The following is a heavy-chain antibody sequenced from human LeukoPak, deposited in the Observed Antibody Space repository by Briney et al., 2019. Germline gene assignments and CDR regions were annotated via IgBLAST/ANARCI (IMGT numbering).Heavy chain of an antibody. D-gene: IGHD2-15*01. V-gene: IGHV3-48*01. CDR2: ISCSSSTI. Sequence: GGSLRLSCAASGFTFSSYSMNWVRQAPGKGLEWVSYISCSSSTIYYADSVKGRFTISRDNAKNSLYLQMNSLRAEDTAVYYCARETGYCSGGSCYEDYYYGMDVWGQGTTVTVSS. J-gene: IGHJ6*02. CDR3: ARETGYCSGGSCYEDYYYGMDV. CDR1: GFTFSSYS.